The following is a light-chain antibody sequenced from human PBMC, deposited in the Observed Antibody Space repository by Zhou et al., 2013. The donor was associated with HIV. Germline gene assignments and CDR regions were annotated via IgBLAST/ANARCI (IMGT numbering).Light chain of an antibody. CDR3: QQSYTTPRT. CDR1: QSISSY. J-gene: IGKJ1*01. CDR2: AAS. Sequence: GDRVTITCRASQSISSYLNWYQQKPGKAPKLLIYAASSLQSGVPSRFSGSGSGTDFTLTISSLQPEDFATYYCQQSYTTPRTFGQGTKVEIK. V-gene: IGKV1-39*01.